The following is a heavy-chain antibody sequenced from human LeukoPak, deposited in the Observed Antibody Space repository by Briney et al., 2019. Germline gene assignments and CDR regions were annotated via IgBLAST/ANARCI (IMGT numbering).Heavy chain of an antibody. V-gene: IGHV1-69*13. Sequence: ASVKVSCKASGGTFSSYAISWVRQAPGQGLEWMGGIIPIFGTANYAQKFQGRVTITADESTSTAYMELSSLRSEDTAVYYCARGSYYYDSSGYWDWFVPWGQGTLVTVSS. D-gene: IGHD3-22*01. CDR3: ARGSYYYDSSGYWDWFVP. CDR1: GGTFSSYA. CDR2: IIPIFGTA. J-gene: IGHJ5*02.